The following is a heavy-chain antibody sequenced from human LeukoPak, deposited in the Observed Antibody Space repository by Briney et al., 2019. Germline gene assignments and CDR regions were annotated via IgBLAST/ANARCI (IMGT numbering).Heavy chain of an antibody. CDR2: ISYDGSNK. D-gene: IGHD3-10*01. Sequence: GGSLRLSCAASGFTFSSYAMHWVRQAPGKGLEGVAVISYDGSNKYYADSVKGRFTISRDNSKNTLYLQMNSLRAEDTAVYYCARDRYYYGSGSYFDYWGQGTLVTVSS. CDR3: ARDRYYYGSGSYFDY. J-gene: IGHJ4*02. V-gene: IGHV3-30*04. CDR1: GFTFSSYA.